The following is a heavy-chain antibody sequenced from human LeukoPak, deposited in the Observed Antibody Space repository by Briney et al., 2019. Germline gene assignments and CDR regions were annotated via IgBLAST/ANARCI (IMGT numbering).Heavy chain of an antibody. CDR3: ARGGIAAAGQPSDY. J-gene: IGHJ4*02. V-gene: IGHV3-11*06. D-gene: IGHD6-25*01. CDR2: ISSSSSYT. CDR1: GFTFSDYY. Sequence: GGSLRLSCAASGFTFSDYYMSWIRQAPGKGLEWVSYISSSSSYTNYADSVKGRFTISRDNAKNSLYLQMNSLRAEDTAVYYCARGGIAAAGQPSDYWGQGTLVTVSS.